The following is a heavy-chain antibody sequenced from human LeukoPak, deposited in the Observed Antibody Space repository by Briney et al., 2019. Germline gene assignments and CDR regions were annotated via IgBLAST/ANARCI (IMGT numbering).Heavy chain of an antibody. Sequence: GGSLRLSCAASGFTFSLYWMNWVRRAPGRGLEWVANIKQDGSEKNYVDSVKGRFTISRDNAKNSLYLQMNNLRVEDTAMYYCAGVGYTSGWYRNWGQGTLVTVSP. CDR2: IKQDGSEK. V-gene: IGHV3-7*03. D-gene: IGHD6-19*01. J-gene: IGHJ4*02. CDR3: AGVGYTSGWYRN. CDR1: GFTFSLYW.